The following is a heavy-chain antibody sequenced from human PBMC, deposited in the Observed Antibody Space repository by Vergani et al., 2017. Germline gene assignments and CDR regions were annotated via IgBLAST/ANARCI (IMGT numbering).Heavy chain of an antibody. J-gene: IGHJ5*02. V-gene: IGHV3-30*18. CDR3: AKEGGATKSGT. CDR2: ISYDGSNK. CDR1: GFTFSSYG. Sequence: QVQLVESGGGVVQPGRYLRPSCAASGFTFSSYGMHRVRQAPGKGLEWVAVISYDGSNKYYADSVKGRFTITRDNSKNTPYLQMNSLRAEDTAVYYCAKEGGATKSGTWGQGTLVTVSS. D-gene: IGHD1-26*01.